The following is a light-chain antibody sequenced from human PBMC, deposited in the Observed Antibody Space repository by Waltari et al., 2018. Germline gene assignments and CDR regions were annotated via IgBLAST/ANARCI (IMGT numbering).Light chain of an antibody. J-gene: IGLJ3*02. CDR1: SSNIGSNI. V-gene: IGLV1-44*01. Sequence: QSVLTQPPSASGTTGQRVTISCSGSSSNIGSNIVNWYQQVPGTTPKLLIDRNDQRPSGVPDRFSGSKSGTSASLAISGLRSEDEADYYCAAWDDSLNGRWEFGGGTKLTVL. CDR2: RND. CDR3: AAWDDSLNGRWE.